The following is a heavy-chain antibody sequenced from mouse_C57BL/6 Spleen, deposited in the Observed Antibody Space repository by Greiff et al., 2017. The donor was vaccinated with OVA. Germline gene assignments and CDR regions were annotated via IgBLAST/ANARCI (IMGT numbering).Heavy chain of an antibody. CDR3: AGGSSPFDY. Sequence: QVQLQQPGAELVKPGASVKLSCKASGYTFTSYWMQWVKQRPGQGLEWIGEIDPSDSYTNYNQKFKGKATLTVDTSSSTAYMQLSSLTSEDSAVYYCAGGSSPFDYWGQGTTLTVSS. D-gene: IGHD1-1*01. CDR1: GYTFTSYW. V-gene: IGHV1-50*01. CDR2: IDPSDSYT. J-gene: IGHJ2*01.